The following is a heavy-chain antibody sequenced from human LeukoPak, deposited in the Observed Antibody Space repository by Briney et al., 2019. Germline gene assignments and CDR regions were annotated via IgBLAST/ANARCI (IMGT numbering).Heavy chain of an antibody. CDR1: GFTFSSYT. V-gene: IGHV3-21*01. CDR3: AREASGYDY. Sequence: GGSLRLSCAASGFTFSSYTMNWVRQAPGKGLEWVSSISSSSYISYADSVKGRFTVSRDNAKNSLYLQMNSLRAEDTAVYYCAREASGYDYWGQGVLVTLSS. J-gene: IGHJ4*02. CDR2: ISSSSYI. D-gene: IGHD2-2*03.